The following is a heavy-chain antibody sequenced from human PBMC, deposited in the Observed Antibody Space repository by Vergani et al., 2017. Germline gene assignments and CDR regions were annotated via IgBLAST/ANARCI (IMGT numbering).Heavy chain of an antibody. CDR3: ARLSVDYGSFDP. V-gene: IGHV5-51*01. J-gene: IGHJ5*02. CDR1: GYTFTDYW. D-gene: IGHD4-17*01. Sequence: EVQLVQSGAEVKKPGESLKISCEGSGYTFTDYWVGWVRQKPGKGLEWMGVVYARDSITRYSLSFEGQVTISADKSINTAYLEWDSLRASDSAMYYCARLSVDYGSFDPWGQGSLVTVSS. CDR2: VYARDSIT.